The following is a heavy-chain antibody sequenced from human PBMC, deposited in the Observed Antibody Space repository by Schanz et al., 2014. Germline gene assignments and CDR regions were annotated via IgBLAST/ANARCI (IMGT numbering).Heavy chain of an antibody. Sequence: QVQLVESGGGVVQPGTSLRLSCAASGFTFRGHAMHWVRQAPGQGLEKVAVTSTDGTKTYYAASVRGRFTISRDNSKXXXYLQMNSLRSEXXXXXXXTRDRGALINHNDALDLWGQGTMVSVSS. CDR3: TRDRGALINHNDALDL. D-gene: IGHD3-16*01. CDR1: GFTFRGHA. CDR2: TSTDGTKT. J-gene: IGHJ3*01. V-gene: IGHV3-30*04.